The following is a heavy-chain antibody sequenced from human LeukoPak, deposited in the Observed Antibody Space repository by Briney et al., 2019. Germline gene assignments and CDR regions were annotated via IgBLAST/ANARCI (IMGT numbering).Heavy chain of an antibody. CDR3: ASAEVIQYGMDA. D-gene: IGHD3-16*02. CDR1: GFTFSSYW. V-gene: IGHV3-74*01. CDR2: INSDGSST. J-gene: IGHJ6*02. Sequence: GGSLRLSCAASGFTFSSYWMHWVRQAPGKGLVWVSRINSDGSSTSYADSVKGRFTISRDNAKNTLFLQMNTLRAEDTAVYYCASAEVIQYGMDAWGQGTTVTVSS.